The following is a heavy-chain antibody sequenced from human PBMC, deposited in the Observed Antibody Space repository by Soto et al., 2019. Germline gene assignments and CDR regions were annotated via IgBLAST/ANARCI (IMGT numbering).Heavy chain of an antibody. D-gene: IGHD3-10*01. Sequence: GGSLRLSCVGSGFTFSTYSSNWVRQAPGKGPEWISHISSSGGIIYYADSVKGRFTISRDNAENSLYLQMNSLRGEDTAVYYCAREGSVSSSDYYAYYYGMDVWGQGTTVTVSS. V-gene: IGHV3-48*04. J-gene: IGHJ6*02. CDR2: ISSSGGII. CDR1: GFTFSTYS. CDR3: AREGSVSSSDYYAYYYGMDV.